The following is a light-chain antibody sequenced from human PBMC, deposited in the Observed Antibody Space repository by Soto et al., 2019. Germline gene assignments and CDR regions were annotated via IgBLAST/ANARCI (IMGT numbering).Light chain of an antibody. J-gene: IGKJ5*01. CDR3: PQSYKMPS. V-gene: IGKV1-39*01. Sequence: EIPLTQSPSSVAASVGDRLTLTCRASRNVSIYLNWYQHKPAKGPTLLIHATSNLRIGVPSRFSGSGSGTEFTLTISSQEPEDFGTYYCPQSYKMPSFGQGTRLVIK. CDR2: ATS. CDR1: RNVSIY.